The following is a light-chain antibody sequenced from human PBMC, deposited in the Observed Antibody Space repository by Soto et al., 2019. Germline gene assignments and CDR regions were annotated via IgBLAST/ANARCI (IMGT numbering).Light chain of an antibody. J-gene: IGKJ2*01. CDR2: GAS. CDR3: HQYGNSPNT. Sequence: ETVLTQFPGTLSLSPGDRATLSCRASQSVDRSYLAWYQQKPGQAPRLLLYGASSRATGIPDRFSGSGSGTDFTLSIFGLEPEDFAVYYCHQYGNSPNTFGQGTKLEIK. V-gene: IGKV3-20*01. CDR1: QSVDRSY.